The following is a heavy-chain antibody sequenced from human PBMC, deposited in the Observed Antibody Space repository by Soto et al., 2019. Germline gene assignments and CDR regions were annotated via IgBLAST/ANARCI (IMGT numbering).Heavy chain of an antibody. Sequence: PSETLSLTCTLSDGSISSYYWSWIRQPPGKGLEWIGYIYYSGSTNYNPSLKSRVTISVDTSKNQFSLKLSSVTAADTAVYYCATVPRRTYYYDSSGFVFDYWGQGTLVTVSS. CDR1: DGSISSYY. CDR2: IYYSGST. D-gene: IGHD3-22*01. CDR3: ATVPRRTYYYDSSGFVFDY. V-gene: IGHV4-59*01. J-gene: IGHJ4*02.